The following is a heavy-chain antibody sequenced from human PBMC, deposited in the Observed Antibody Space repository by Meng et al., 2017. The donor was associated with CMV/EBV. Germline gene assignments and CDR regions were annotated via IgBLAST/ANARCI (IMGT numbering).Heavy chain of an antibody. V-gene: IGHV3-30*02. CDR1: GFSXXXYG. J-gene: IGHJ4*02. CDR3: TKDRLVGATTGFDF. CDR2: IRXDGSRK. D-gene: IGHD1-26*01. Sequence: VPLVXXGGGXXRPGXXLRXXXVAXGFSXXXYGXHWVRKAPGXGLEWVTFIRXDGSRKYYADSVKGRFNISRDNSKNTLYLQMNNLRAEDTAVYYCTKDRLVGATTGFDFWGQGTXVTVSS.